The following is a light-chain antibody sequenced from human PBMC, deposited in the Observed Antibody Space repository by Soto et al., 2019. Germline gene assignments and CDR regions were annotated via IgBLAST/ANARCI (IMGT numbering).Light chain of an antibody. Sequence: IVLTQFPGTLSLSPGERATLSCRASQSVSSKYFAWYQQKSGQAPRLLIYGASSRATGIPDRFSGSGSGTDFTLTINRLEPDDFAVYYCQQYGSSPFSFGPGTRVDIK. CDR2: GAS. J-gene: IGKJ3*01. V-gene: IGKV3-20*01. CDR1: QSVSSKY. CDR3: QQYGSSPFS.